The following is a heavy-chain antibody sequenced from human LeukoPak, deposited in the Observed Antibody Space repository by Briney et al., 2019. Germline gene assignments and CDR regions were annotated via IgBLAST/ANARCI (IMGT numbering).Heavy chain of an antibody. CDR3: ASFNYDSSGYSAY. V-gene: IGHV4-59*01. CDR2: IYYSGST. J-gene: IGHJ4*02. CDR1: GGSISSYY. D-gene: IGHD3-22*01. Sequence: PSETLSLTCTVSGGSISSYYWSWLRQPPGKGVEWIGYIYYSGSTNYNPSLKRRVTISVDTSKNQFSLKLSSVTAADTAVYYCASFNYDSSGYSAYWGQGTLVTVSS.